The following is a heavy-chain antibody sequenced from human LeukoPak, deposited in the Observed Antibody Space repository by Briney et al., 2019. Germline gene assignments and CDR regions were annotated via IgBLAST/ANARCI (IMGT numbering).Heavy chain of an antibody. V-gene: IGHV1-69*01. Sequence: GASVKASCKASGGTFSSYAISWVRQAPGQGLEWMGGIIPIFGTANFAQKFQGRVTITADESTSTAYMELSSLRSEDTAVYYCARSYCSSTSCPLDYYYYGMDVWGKGTTVTVSS. CDR1: GGTFSSYA. CDR2: IIPIFGTA. CDR3: ARSYCSSTSCPLDYYYYGMDV. J-gene: IGHJ6*04. D-gene: IGHD2-2*01.